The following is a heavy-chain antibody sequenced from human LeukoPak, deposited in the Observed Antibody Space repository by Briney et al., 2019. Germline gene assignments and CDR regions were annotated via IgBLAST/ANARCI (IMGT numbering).Heavy chain of an antibody. CDR1: GFTFSRYA. V-gene: IGHV3-23*01. CDR2: ISGSSSNT. Sequence: GGSLRLSCAASGFTFSRYAMSWVRLAPGKGLDWVSAISGSSSNTYYEDSVNGRFTISRDNSKNTLYQQMNRLRAEDTAVYYCAKLGIVVVVAATTWFDPWGQGTLVTVSS. D-gene: IGHD2-15*01. CDR3: AKLGIVVVVAATTWFDP. J-gene: IGHJ5*02.